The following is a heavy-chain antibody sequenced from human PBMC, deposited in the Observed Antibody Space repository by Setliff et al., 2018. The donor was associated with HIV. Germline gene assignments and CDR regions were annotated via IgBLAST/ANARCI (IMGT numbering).Heavy chain of an antibody. Sequence: SVKVSCKAFGGTFSSYGIVWFRQAPGQGLEWMGGIVPIDGRPSYAQKFQGRVTMTEDTSTDTAYMELSSLRSEDTAVYYCATGMGIPQRSTPLYYWGQGTLVTVSS. J-gene: IGHJ4*02. CDR1: GGTFSSYG. D-gene: IGHD1-26*01. V-gene: IGHV1-69*10. CDR2: IVPIDGRP. CDR3: ATGMGIPQRSTPLYY.